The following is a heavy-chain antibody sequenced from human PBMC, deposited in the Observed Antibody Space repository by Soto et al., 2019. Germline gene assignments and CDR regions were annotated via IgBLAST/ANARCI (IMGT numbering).Heavy chain of an antibody. D-gene: IGHD4-4*01. Sequence: SVKVSCKASGGSFSNYAISWVRQAPGLGLEWMGKIVPISGTSHYAQKFQGRVTFTADESAATAYMELSSLRSEDTAVYYCAGDPGNSCYYYGMDVWGQGATVTVSS. CDR3: AGDPGNSCYYYGMDV. CDR2: IVPISGTS. CDR1: GGSFSNYA. J-gene: IGHJ6*02. V-gene: IGHV1-69*13.